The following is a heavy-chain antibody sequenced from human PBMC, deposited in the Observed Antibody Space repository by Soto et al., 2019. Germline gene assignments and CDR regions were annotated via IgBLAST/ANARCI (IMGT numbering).Heavy chain of an antibody. D-gene: IGHD5-12*01. Sequence: QLQLQESGPELVKPSETLSLTCTVSGGSISSSSYYWGWIRQPPGKGLEWIGSIYYSGSTYYNPSLKSRVTISVDTSQNQFSLKLSSVTAADTAVYYCARRAHVDIVATIAWFDPWGQGTLVTVSS. CDR3: ARRAHVDIVATIAWFDP. J-gene: IGHJ5*02. CDR1: GGSISSSSYY. CDR2: IYYSGST. V-gene: IGHV4-39*01.